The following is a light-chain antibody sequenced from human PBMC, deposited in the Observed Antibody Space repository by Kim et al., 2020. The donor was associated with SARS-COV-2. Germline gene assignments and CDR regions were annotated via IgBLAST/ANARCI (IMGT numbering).Light chain of an antibody. Sequence: VSPGQTASITCSGDKLGDKYACWYQQKPGQSPVLVIYQDSKRPSGIPERFSGSNSGNTATLTISGTQAMDEADYYCQAWDSSTRVFGGGTQLTVL. CDR2: QDS. J-gene: IGLJ3*02. CDR1: KLGDKY. CDR3: QAWDSSTRV. V-gene: IGLV3-1*01.